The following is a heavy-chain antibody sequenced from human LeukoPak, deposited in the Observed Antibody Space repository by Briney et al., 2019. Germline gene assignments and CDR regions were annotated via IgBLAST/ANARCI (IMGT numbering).Heavy chain of an antibody. CDR1: GYTFTTYG. J-gene: IGHJ4*02. Sequence: ASVKVSCKASGYTFTTYGITWVRQAPGQGLEWMGWINYGNTKYAQEFQGRATMTTDTSTSTAYMDLRSLRADDTAVYYCARDFGFSPSSGYSFDYWGQGTLVTVSS. CDR2: INYGNT. V-gene: IGHV1-18*01. D-gene: IGHD3-22*01. CDR3: ARDFGFSPSSGYSFDY.